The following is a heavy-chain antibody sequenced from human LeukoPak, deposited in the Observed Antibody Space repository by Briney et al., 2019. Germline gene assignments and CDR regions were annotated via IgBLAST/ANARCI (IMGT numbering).Heavy chain of an antibody. CDR1: GYTFTIYG. D-gene: IGHD2-15*01. J-gene: IGHJ4*02. CDR3: ARAHGYCSGGSCYGFFDY. CDR2: ISAYNGNT. Sequence: ASVTVSFMCSGYTFTIYGISWVRQAPGQGLEWMGWISAYNGNTNYAQKLQGRVTMPTDTSTSTAYMELRSLRSDDTAVYYCARAHGYCSGGSCYGFFDYWGQGTLVTVSS. V-gene: IGHV1-18*01.